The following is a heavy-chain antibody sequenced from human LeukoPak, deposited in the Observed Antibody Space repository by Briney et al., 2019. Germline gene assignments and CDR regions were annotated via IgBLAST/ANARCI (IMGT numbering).Heavy chain of an antibody. J-gene: IGHJ5*02. Sequence: ASVKVSCKASGYTFTSYGISWVRQAPGQGLEWMGWISAYNGNTNYAQKLQGRVTMTTDTSTSTAYMELRSLRSDDTAVYYCARDLRGASRYSSGSNWFDPWGQGTLVTVSS. CDR1: GYTFTSYG. D-gene: IGHD6-19*01. CDR2: ISAYNGNT. V-gene: IGHV1-18*01. CDR3: ARDLRGASRYSSGSNWFDP.